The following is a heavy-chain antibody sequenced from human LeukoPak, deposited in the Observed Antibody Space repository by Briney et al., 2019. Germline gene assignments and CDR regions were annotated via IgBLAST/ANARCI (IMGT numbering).Heavy chain of an antibody. J-gene: IGHJ4*02. D-gene: IGHD1-26*01. CDR3: ARDPSYIVGASPFDY. CDR1: GFTVSSNY. V-gene: IGHV3-66*02. Sequence: PGGSLRLSCAASGFTVSSNYMSWGRQAPGKGLEWVSVIYSGGSTYYADSVKGRFTISRDNSKNTLYLQMNSLRAEDTAVYYCARDPSYIVGASPFDYWGQGTLVTVSS. CDR2: IYSGGST.